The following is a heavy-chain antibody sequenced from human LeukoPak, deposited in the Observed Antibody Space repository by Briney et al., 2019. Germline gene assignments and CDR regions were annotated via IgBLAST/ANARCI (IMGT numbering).Heavy chain of an antibody. Sequence: SQTLSITCAVSGGSISSGGYSWSWIRQPPGKGLEWIRYIDHSGSTYYNPSLKSRVTISVDRSKNQFSLKLSSVTAADTAVYYCASSSLNYYDSSGYYSYWGQGTLVTVSS. CDR3: ASSSLNYYDSSGYYSY. D-gene: IGHD3-22*01. V-gene: IGHV4-30-2*01. CDR1: GGSISSGGYS. J-gene: IGHJ4*02. CDR2: IDHSGST.